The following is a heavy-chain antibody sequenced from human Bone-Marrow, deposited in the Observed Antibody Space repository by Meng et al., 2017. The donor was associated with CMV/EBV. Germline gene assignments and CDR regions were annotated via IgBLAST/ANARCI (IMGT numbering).Heavy chain of an antibody. V-gene: IGHV4-59*01. CDR1: GGSISSYY. J-gene: IGHJ2*01. Sequence: ESLKISCTVSGGSISSYYWSWIRQLPGKVLEWIGYISYSGSTNYNPSLESRVTISVDTSKNQFSLKLSSVTAADTAVYYCARRTTNYYWYFDLWGRGTLVTVSS. CDR3: ARRTTNYYWYFDL. CDR2: ISYSGST. D-gene: IGHD1-1*01.